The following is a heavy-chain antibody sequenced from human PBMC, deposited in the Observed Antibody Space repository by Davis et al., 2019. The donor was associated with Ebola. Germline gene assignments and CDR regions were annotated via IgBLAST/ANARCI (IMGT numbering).Heavy chain of an antibody. Sequence: ASVKVSCKASGYTFTTYGISWVRPAPGQGLEWLGSISAYIGNTNYAQKPQGRVTMTTDTSTSTAYMEVSSLTSEDTAVYYCATAFDRRHNGSWFDPWGQGTAVTVSS. CDR3: ATAFDRRHNGSWFDP. J-gene: IGHJ5*02. CDR2: ISAYIGNT. D-gene: IGHD1-1*01. V-gene: IGHV1-18*01. CDR1: GYTFTTYG.